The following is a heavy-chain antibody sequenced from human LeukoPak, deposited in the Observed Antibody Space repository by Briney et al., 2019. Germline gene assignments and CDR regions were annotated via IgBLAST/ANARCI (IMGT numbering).Heavy chain of an antibody. CDR1: GFTFTSYA. CDR2: ISGSGGGT. V-gene: IGHV3-23*01. CDR3: AIDPNWGTHS. D-gene: IGHD7-27*01. J-gene: IGHJ4*02. Sequence: GGSLRLSCAASGFTFTSYAMSWVRQAPGKGLEWVSVISGSGGGTYYADSVKGRFTISRDNSKNTLYLQMNSLRAEDTAVYYCAIDPNWGTHSWGQGVLVTVSS.